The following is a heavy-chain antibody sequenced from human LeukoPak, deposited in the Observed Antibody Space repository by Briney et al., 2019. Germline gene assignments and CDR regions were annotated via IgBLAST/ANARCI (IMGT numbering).Heavy chain of an antibody. D-gene: IGHD1-26*01. J-gene: IGHJ4*02. Sequence: PSETLSLTCAVYGGSFSGYYWSWIRQPPGKGLEWIGEINHSGSTNYNPSLKSRVTISVDTSKNQFSLKLSSVTAADTAVYYCARVSGSYGDFDSWGQGTLVTVSS. CDR2: INHSGST. CDR3: ARVSGSYGDFDS. V-gene: IGHV4-34*01. CDR1: GGSFSGYY.